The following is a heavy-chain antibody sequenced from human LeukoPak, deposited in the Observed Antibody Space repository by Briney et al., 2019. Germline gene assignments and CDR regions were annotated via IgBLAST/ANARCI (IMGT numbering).Heavy chain of an antibody. V-gene: IGHV4-59*01. D-gene: IGHD4-23*01. CDR1: GGSISSYY. Sequence: SETLSLTCTVSGGSISSYYWSWIRQPPGKGLEWIGYIYYSGSTNYNPSLKSRVTISVDTSKNQFSLKLSSVTAAYTAVYYCATSRRTTVVTPSSAFDIWGQGTMVTVSS. CDR2: IYYSGST. CDR3: ATSRRTTVVTPSSAFDI. J-gene: IGHJ3*02.